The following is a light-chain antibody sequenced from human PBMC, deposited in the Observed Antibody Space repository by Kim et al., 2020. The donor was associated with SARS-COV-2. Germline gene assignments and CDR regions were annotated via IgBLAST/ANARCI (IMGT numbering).Light chain of an antibody. CDR2: YDS. CDR3: QVWDSSSDHPV. V-gene: IGLV3-21*04. J-gene: IGLJ3*02. CDR1: NIGSNS. Sequence: AQGKTARITCGGDNIGSNSVLWYQQKPGQAPVLVIYYDSDRPSGIPERFSGSNSGNTATLTISRVEAGDEADYYCQVWDSSSDHPVFGGGTQLTVL.